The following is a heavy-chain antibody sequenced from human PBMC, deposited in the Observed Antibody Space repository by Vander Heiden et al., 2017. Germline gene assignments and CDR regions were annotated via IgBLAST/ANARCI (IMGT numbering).Heavy chain of an antibody. CDR3: ARRSTVNPLHAFDI. V-gene: IGHV4-39*01. J-gene: IGHJ3*02. Sequence: QVQLQESGPGLVKPSETLSLSCIVSGGSIGSSGYYWGWIRQRPGKGQQWIGSIFYTGSNHYDPSFKSRASMSADFSKNQFSLNLSSVSAADTALYYCARRSTVNPLHAFDIWGQGAMVTVSS. CDR2: IFYTGSN. CDR1: GGSIGSSGYY. D-gene: IGHD4-17*01.